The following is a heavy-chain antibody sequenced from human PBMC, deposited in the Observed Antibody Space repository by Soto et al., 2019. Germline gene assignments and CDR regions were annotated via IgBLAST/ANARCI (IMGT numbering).Heavy chain of an antibody. J-gene: IGHJ5*02. CDR1: GGTFSSYA. CDR3: ARDRGGYSGYDRSMYNWFDP. V-gene: IGHV1-69*01. CDR2: IIPIFGTA. Sequence: QVQLVQSGAEVKKPGSSVKVSCKASGGTFSSYAISWVRQAPGQGLEWMGGIIPIFGTANYAQKFQGRVTITADESTSTAYMELSRLRSEDTAVYYCARDRGGYSGYDRSMYNWFDPWGQGTLVTVSS. D-gene: IGHD5-12*01.